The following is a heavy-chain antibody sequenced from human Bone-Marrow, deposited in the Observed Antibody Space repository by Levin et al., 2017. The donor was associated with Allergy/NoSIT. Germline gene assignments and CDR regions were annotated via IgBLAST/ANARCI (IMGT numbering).Heavy chain of an antibody. CDR2: ISWRSNTI. Sequence: SCAASGFIFDEYAMHWVRQAPGKGLEWVSGISWRSNTIDYADSVKGRFTISRDNAKNSLYLQMNSLRSEDTALYYCAKSDLIGDYFDYWGQGTLVTVSS. V-gene: IGHV3-9*01. D-gene: IGHD2/OR15-2a*01. CDR1: GFIFDEYA. J-gene: IGHJ4*02. CDR3: AKSDLIGDYFDY.